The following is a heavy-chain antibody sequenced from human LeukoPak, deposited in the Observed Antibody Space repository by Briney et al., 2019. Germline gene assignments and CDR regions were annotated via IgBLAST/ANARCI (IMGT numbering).Heavy chain of an antibody. Sequence: ASMKVSCKASGYSFTGYYMHWVRQAPGQGLEWMGCINPNSGGTDYAQKFQGRVTMTRDTSISTAYMEPSRLTSDDTAVYYCAGLSGYDPYYFDYWGQGTLVAVSS. CDR1: GYSFTGYY. J-gene: IGHJ4*02. CDR3: AGLSGYDPYYFDY. CDR2: INPNSGGT. D-gene: IGHD5-12*01. V-gene: IGHV1-2*02.